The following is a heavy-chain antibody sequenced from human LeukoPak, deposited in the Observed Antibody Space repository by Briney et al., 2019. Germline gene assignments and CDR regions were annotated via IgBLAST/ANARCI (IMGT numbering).Heavy chain of an antibody. D-gene: IGHD2/OR15-2a*01. Sequence: PGGSLRLSCAASGFTFSSYDMNWVRQAPGKGLEWVSYISSSGSTIYYADSVKGRFTISRDNAKNSLYLQMNSLRAEDTAVYYCARDTTSTDHDYWGQGTLVTVPS. CDR3: ARDTTSTDHDY. V-gene: IGHV3-48*03. J-gene: IGHJ4*02. CDR2: ISSSGSTI. CDR1: GFTFSSYD.